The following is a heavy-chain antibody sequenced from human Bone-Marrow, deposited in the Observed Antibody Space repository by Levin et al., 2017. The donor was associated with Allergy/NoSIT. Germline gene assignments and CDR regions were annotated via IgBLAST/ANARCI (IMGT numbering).Heavy chain of an antibody. CDR1: GYSFTTYW. V-gene: IGHV5-51*01. J-gene: IGHJ2*01. D-gene: IGHD6-13*01. CDR2: IYPGDSDT. CDR3: ARQQQARGSYWYFDL. Sequence: GESLKISCEASGYSFTTYWIGWVRQMPGRGLEWMGIIYPGDSDTRYSPSFRGQVTISVDKSISTAYLQWNSLKASDTAIYYCARQQQARGSYWYFDLWGRGTLVTVSS.